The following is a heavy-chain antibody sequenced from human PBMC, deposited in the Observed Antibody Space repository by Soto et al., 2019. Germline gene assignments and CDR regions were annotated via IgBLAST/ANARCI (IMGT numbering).Heavy chain of an antibody. CDR3: ARSVFVEIGMDV. D-gene: IGHD3-10*01. CDR1: GGSVSSGSYY. J-gene: IGHJ6*04. Sequence: PSETLSLTCTVSGGSVSSGSYYWSWIRQPPGKGLEWIGYIYYSGSTNYNPSLKSRVTISVDTSKNQFSLKLSSVTAADTAVYYCARSVFVEIGMDVWGKGTTVTVSS. CDR2: IYYSGST. V-gene: IGHV4-61*01.